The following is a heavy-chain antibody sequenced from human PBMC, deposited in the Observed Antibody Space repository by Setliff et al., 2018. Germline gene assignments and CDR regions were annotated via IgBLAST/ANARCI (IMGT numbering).Heavy chain of an antibody. CDR3: TRVHTFGGTNNWFDP. D-gene: IGHD3-16*01. Sequence: PGGSLRLSCAASGFSISDHYMDWVRQAPGKRLMWVSRINNDGSSTTYEDSVKGRFTISRDNAKNSLYLQMNSLRAEDTAVYYCTRVHTFGGTNNWFDPWGQGTLVTVSS. J-gene: IGHJ5*02. CDR2: INNDGSST. CDR1: GFSISDHY. V-gene: IGHV3-74*01.